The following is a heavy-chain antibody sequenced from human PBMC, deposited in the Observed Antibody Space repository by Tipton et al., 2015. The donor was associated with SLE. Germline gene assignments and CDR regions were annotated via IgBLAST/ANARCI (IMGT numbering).Heavy chain of an antibody. D-gene: IGHD7-27*01. V-gene: IGHV3-21*01. CDR1: GFTFSSYG. J-gene: IGHJ4*02. CDR3: ARDYSSGGYWGSLDY. Sequence: SLRLSCAASGFTFSSYGMHWVRQAPGKGLEWVSSISSSSSYIYYADSVKGRFTISRDNAENSLYLQMNSLRAEDTAVYYCARDYSSGGYWGSLDYWGQGTLVTVSS. CDR2: ISSSSSYI.